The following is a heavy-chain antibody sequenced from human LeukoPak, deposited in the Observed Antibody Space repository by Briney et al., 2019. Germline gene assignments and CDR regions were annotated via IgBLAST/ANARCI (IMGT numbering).Heavy chain of an antibody. D-gene: IGHD3-3*01. CDR3: ARPSGSVTIFGVVDYFDY. V-gene: IGHV3-30*04. Sequence: GGSLRLSCQVSGFTFSSYGMNWVRQAPGKGLDWVASVGYDGSNENYAESVKGRFTISRDNSKNMLYLQMNSLRAEDTAVYFCARPSGSVTIFGVVDYFDYWGPGTLVTVSS. J-gene: IGHJ4*01. CDR1: GFTFSSYG. CDR2: VGYDGSNE.